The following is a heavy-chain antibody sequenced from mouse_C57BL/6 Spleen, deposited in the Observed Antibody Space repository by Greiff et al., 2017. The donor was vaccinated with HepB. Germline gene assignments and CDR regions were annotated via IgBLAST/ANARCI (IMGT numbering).Heavy chain of an antibody. CDR2: INPSNGGT. D-gene: IGHD2-4*01. Sequence: QVQLQQPGPELVKPGASVKLSCKASGYTFTSYWMHWVKQRPGQGLEWIGNINPSNGGTNYNEKFKSKATLTVDKSSSTAYMQLSSLTSEDSAVYYCARSAIYYEYEGGYWYFDVWGTGTTVTVSS. V-gene: IGHV1-53*01. CDR3: ARSAIYYEYEGGYWYFDV. CDR1: GYTFTSYW. J-gene: IGHJ1*03.